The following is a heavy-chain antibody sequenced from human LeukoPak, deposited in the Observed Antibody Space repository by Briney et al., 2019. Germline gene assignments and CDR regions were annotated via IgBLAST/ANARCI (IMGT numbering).Heavy chain of an antibody. V-gene: IGHV3-23*01. CDR1: GFTFSSYA. J-gene: IGHJ4*02. Sequence: HPGGSLRLSSAASGFTFSSYAMSWVRQAPGKGLEWVSAISGSGGSTYYADSVKGRFTISRDNSKNTLYLQMNSLRAEDTAVYYCATTPGDIVVVVAAFDYWGQGTLVTVSS. CDR2: ISGSGGST. D-gene: IGHD2-15*01. CDR3: ATTPGDIVVVVAAFDY.